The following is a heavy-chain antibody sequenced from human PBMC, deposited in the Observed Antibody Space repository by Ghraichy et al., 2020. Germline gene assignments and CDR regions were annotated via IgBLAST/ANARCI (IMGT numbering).Heavy chain of an antibody. Sequence: LSLTCAASGFTFYDFAMSWVRQAPGKGLEWVASVSGVGDSTYYADSVKGRFTIYRDNSKNTVYVQMSSLRGEDTAVYYCAKDVGFRTRFFDQWGQGTLVTVSS. J-gene: IGHJ4*02. CDR1: GFTFYDFA. CDR3: AKDVGFRTRFFDQ. CDR2: VSGVGDST. D-gene: IGHD1-1*01. V-gene: IGHV3-23*01.